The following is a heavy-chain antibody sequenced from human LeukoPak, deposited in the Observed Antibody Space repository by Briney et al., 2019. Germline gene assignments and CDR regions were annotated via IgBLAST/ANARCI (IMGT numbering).Heavy chain of an antibody. CDR2: ISDSGGST. J-gene: IGHJ4*02. CDR1: GFTFSSYA. CDR3: AKQYYHTSGSFDY. V-gene: IGHV3-23*01. D-gene: IGHD3-10*01. Sequence: GGSLRLSCAASGFTFSSYAMTWVRQAPKKGLEWVSDISDSGGSTYYADSVRGRFTISRDNSKNTLYLQMNSLRAEDAALYYCAKQYYHTSGSFDYWGQGALVTVSS.